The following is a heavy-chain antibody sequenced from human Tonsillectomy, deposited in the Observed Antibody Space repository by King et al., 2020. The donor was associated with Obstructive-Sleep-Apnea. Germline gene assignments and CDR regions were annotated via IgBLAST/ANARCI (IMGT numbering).Heavy chain of an antibody. CDR1: EVTGRSNY. D-gene: IGHD2-8*01. V-gene: IGHV3-66*01. J-gene: IGHJ3*01. Sequence: QLVESGGGLVQPGGSLRLSCSFSEVTGRSNYMSWVRQAPGEGLEGFSVIYSGGTTYYAYSVKARFPISRDNSENTVYLQMNSVRAEDTAVYYCARGGGGLIIADAFDVWGEGTMVIVSS. CDR2: IYSGGTT. CDR3: ARGGGGLIIADAFDV.